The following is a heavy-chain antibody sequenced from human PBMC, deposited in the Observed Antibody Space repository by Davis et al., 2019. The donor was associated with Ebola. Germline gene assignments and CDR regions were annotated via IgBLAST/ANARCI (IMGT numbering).Heavy chain of an antibody. J-gene: IGHJ4*02. CDR2: INPLLGAA. CDR1: GYTFTSYG. D-gene: IGHD5-12*01. Sequence: SVKVSCKASGYTFTSYGISWVRQAPGQGLEWMGRINPLLGAADYAPTFQGRVTITADKSAVTAYLQLNSLRSEDTAVYYCSEQGFSGYNYFDSWGQGTQVTVSS. V-gene: IGHV1-69*04. CDR3: SEQGFSGYNYFDS.